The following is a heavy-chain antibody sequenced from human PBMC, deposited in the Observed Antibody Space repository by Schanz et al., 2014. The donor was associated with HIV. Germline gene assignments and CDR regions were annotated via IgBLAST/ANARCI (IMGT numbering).Heavy chain of an antibody. V-gene: IGHV1-2*02. CDR1: GYTFTGHY. CDR3: ARGASVAARGWFDP. D-gene: IGHD3-10*01. J-gene: IGHJ5*02. Sequence: QIQLVQSGAEMKKPGASVKVSCKTSGYTFTGHYMHWIRQAPGQGLEWMGWINPNSGATQYAQKFQDRVTMTREKSISTVYMGLTSLTPDDTAVYFCARGASVAARGWFDPWGQGTLIIVSS. CDR2: INPNSGAT.